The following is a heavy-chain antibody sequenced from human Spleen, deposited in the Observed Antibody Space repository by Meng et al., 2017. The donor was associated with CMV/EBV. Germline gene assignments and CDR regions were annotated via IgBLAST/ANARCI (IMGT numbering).Heavy chain of an antibody. J-gene: IGHJ4*02. D-gene: IGHD6-25*01. CDR3: SDFDF. CDR2: INQDGSER. Sequence: GESLKISCAASGFTFSSYGMHWVRQAPGKGPEWVANINQDGSERYYVDSVKGRFTISRDNAKNSLYLQMDSLRAKDAAVYYCSDFDFWGQGTLVTVS. CDR1: GFTFSSYG. V-gene: IGHV3-7*01.